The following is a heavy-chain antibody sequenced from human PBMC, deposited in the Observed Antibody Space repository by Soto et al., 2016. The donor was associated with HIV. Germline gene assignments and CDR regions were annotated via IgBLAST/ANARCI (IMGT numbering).Heavy chain of an antibody. CDR1: GFTFSDYY. V-gene: IGHV3-11*04. Sequence: VQLVESGGGLVQPGGSLRLSCAASGFTFSDYYMSWIRQAPGKGLEWVSYISSSGSTIYYADSVKGRFTISRDNAKNSLYLQMNSLRAEDTAVYYCATHTYYYDSSGYYYLGPWGPGNPGHRLL. J-gene: IGHJ5*02. CDR2: ISSSGSTI. D-gene: IGHD3-22*01. CDR3: ATHTYYYDSSGYYYLGP.